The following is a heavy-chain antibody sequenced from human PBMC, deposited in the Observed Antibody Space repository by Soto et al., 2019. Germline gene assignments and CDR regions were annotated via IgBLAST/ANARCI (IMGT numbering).Heavy chain of an antibody. CDR3: AREGWPLLQTGMDV. V-gene: IGHV3-48*02. Sequence: PGGSLRLSCAASGFTFRSYSMNWVRQAPGKALEWVSYISSSNRTINYADSVKGRFIISRDNAKNSLYLQMHSLRDEDTAVYYCAREGWPLLQTGMDVWGQGTTVTVSS. CDR2: ISSSNRTI. CDR1: GFTFRSYS. J-gene: IGHJ6*02. D-gene: IGHD2-15*01.